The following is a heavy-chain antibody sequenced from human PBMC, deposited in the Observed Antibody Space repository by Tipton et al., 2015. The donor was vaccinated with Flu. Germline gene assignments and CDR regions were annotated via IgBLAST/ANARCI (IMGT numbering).Heavy chain of an antibody. Sequence: TLSLTCTVSGGSINSSGYYWGWIRQPPGKGLEWIGSLHYRGSTYYNPPLKTRVTISGDTSKNQFFLRVDSVTAADTAVYFCARELHTGFYDLWDLRGQGKLVVVPS. CDR2: LHYRGST. CDR3: ARELHTGFYDLWDL. D-gene: IGHD3-3*01. J-gene: IGHJ5*02. V-gene: IGHV4-39*07. CDR1: GGSINSSGYY.